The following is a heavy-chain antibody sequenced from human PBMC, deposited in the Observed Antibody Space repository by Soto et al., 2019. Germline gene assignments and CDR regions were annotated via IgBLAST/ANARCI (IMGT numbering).Heavy chain of an antibody. J-gene: IGHJ3*02. D-gene: IGHD3-10*01. CDR1: GGSFSGYY. CDR2: INHSGST. CDR3: ARTGMDSSMVRGVIRAFDI. Sequence: QVQLQQWGAGLLKPSETLSLTCAVYGGSFSGYYWSWIRQPPGKGLEWIGEINHSGSTNYNPSLKSRVTISVDTSKNQFSLKLSSVTAADTAVYYCARTGMDSSMVRGVIRAFDIWGQGTMVTVSS. V-gene: IGHV4-34*01.